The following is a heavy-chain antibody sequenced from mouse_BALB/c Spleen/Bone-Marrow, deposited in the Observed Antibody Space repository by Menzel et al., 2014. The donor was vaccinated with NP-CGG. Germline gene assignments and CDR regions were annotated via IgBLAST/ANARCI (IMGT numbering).Heavy chain of an antibody. V-gene: IGHV5-17*02. CDR2: ISSGSSTI. J-gene: IGHJ4*01. D-gene: IGHD2-10*02. Sequence: EVKLMESGGGLAQPGGSRKLSCAASGFTFSSFGMHWVRQAPERGLEWVAYISSGSSTIFYADTVKGRFTISRDNPKNTLFLRMTSLRSEDTAMYYCARSGYGDYYAMDYWGQGTSVTVSS. CDR1: GFTFSSFG. CDR3: ARSGYGDYYAMDY.